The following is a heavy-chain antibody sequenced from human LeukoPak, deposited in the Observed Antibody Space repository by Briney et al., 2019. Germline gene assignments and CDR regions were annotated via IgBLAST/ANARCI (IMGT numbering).Heavy chain of an antibody. CDR3: ARHTYQLPSGY. V-gene: IGHV4-39*01. D-gene: IGHD2-2*01. CDR2: IYYGGST. Sequence: SETLSLTCTVSGGSISSSSYYWGWIRQPPGKGLEWIGSIYYGGSTYYNPSLKSRVTISVDTSKNQFSLKLSSVTAADTAVYYCARHTYQLPSGYWGQGTLVTVSS. J-gene: IGHJ4*02. CDR1: GGSISSSSYY.